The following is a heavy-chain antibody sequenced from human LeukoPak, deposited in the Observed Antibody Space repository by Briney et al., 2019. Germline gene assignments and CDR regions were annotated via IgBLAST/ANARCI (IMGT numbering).Heavy chain of an antibody. J-gene: IGHJ4*02. CDR3: ASGTSPYRVSYYFDY. CDR2: ISSSSYI. V-gene: IGHV3-21*01. D-gene: IGHD3-16*01. Sequence: PGGSLRLSCAASGFTFSSYSMNWVRQAPGKGLEWVSSISSSSYIYYADSVKGRFTISRDNAKNSLYLQMNSLRAEDTAVYYCASGTSPYRVSYYFDYWGQGTLVTVSS. CDR1: GFTFSSYS.